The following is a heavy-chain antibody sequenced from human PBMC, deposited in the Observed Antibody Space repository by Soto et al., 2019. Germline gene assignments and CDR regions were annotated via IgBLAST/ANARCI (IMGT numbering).Heavy chain of an antibody. CDR2: ISSSSSYI. CDR3: ARAPHYYDSSGYSPNYYYGMDV. J-gene: IGHJ6*02. CDR1: GFTFSSYS. D-gene: IGHD3-22*01. V-gene: IGHV3-21*01. Sequence: PGGSLRLSCAASGFTFSSYSMNWVRQAPGKGLEWVSSISSSSSYIYYADSVKGRFTISRDNAKNSLYLQMNSLRAEDTAVYYCARAPHYYDSSGYSPNYYYGMDVWGQGTTVTVSS.